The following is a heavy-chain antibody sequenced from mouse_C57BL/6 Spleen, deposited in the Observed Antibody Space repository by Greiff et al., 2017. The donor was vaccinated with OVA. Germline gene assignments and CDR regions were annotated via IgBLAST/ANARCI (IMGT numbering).Heavy chain of an antibody. D-gene: IGHD4-1*01. V-gene: IGHV1-19*01. CDR1: GYTFTDYY. CDR3: ARKTGTGYFDV. J-gene: IGHJ1*03. CDR2: INPYNGGT. Sequence: VQLQQSGPVLVKPGAPVKMSCKASGYTFTDYYMNWVKQSHGKSLEWTGVINPYNGGTSYNQKFKGKATLTVDKSSSTAYMELNSLTSEDSAVDYWARKTGTGYFDVWGTGTTVTVSS.